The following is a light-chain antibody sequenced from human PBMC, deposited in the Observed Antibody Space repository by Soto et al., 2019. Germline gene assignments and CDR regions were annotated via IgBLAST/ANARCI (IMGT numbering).Light chain of an antibody. J-gene: IGKJ1*01. V-gene: IGKV2-30*01. CDR2: KVS. Sequence: DVVMTQSPLSLPVTLGQPASISCRSSQSLVYSDGNTYLNWLQQRPGQSPRRLIYKVSNRDSGVPDRFSGSGSGTDFTLKISRVEAEAVGVYYCMQGTHWPPTFRQGTKVEIK. CDR3: MQGTHWPPT. CDR1: QSLVYSDGNTY.